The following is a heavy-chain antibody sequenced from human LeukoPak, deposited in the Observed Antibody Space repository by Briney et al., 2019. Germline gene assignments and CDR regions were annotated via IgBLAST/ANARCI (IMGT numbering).Heavy chain of an antibody. CDR2: IYYSGVT. CDR1: GASISSYY. J-gene: IGHJ6*02. Sequence: PSETLSLTCTVSGASISSYYWNWIRLPPGKGLEWIGSIYYSGVTNFNPSLKRRIALSVDTSRNLFSLKLSSVTAADTAVYYCARREGSHYSVDIWGQGTTVTVSS. D-gene: IGHD5-12*01. CDR3: ARREGSHYSVDI. V-gene: IGHV4-59*08.